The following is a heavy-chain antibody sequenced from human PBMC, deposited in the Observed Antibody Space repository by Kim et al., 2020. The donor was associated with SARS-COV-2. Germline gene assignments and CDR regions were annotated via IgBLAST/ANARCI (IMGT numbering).Heavy chain of an antibody. D-gene: IGHD2-2*01. J-gene: IGHJ4*02. V-gene: IGHV1-18*04. CDR3: ARASPLNQDRKDPSDY. CDR2: ISAYNGNT. CDR1: GYTFTSYG. Sequence: ASVKVSCKASGYTFTSYGISWVRQAPGQGLEWMGWISAYNGNTNYAQKLQGRVTMTTDTSTSTAYMELRSLRSDDTAVYYCARASPLNQDRKDPSDYWGQGTLVTVSS.